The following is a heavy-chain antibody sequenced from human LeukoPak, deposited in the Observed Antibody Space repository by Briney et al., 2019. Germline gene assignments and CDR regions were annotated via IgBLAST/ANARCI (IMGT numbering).Heavy chain of an antibody. Sequence: PSETLSLICIVSGDSISTYYWSWIRQPPGKGLEWIGYVYYTGSTNYNPSLKSRVTISVDTSKNQFSLKLSSVTAADTAVYYCARNDIVVVPAATTYYYYYYMDVWGKGTTVTVSS. D-gene: IGHD2-2*01. V-gene: IGHV4-59*01. CDR1: GDSISTYY. CDR3: ARNDIVVVPAATTYYYYYYMDV. CDR2: VYYTGST. J-gene: IGHJ6*03.